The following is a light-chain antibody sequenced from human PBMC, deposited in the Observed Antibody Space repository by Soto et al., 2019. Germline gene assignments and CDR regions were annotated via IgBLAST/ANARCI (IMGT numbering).Light chain of an antibody. J-gene: IGKJ5*01. CDR2: GAS. CDR1: QSVSSNY. V-gene: IGKV3-20*01. CDR3: QQYGKSPIT. Sequence: VLMQSPGTLSLSPGERATLSCRASQSVSSNYLAWYQQTPGQAPRLLIYGASNRATGIPDTFSGSGSGTDFTLTISRLEPEDFAVYCCQQYGKSPITFGQGTRLEIK.